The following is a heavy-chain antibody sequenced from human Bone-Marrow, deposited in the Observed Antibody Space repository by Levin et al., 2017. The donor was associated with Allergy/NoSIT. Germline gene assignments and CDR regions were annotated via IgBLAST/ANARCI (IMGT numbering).Heavy chain of an antibody. CDR2: ISGSGGST. CDR3: AKEGGYYCSGGSCYSGDAFDI. J-gene: IGHJ3*02. CDR1: GFTFSSYA. V-gene: IGHV3-23*01. Sequence: GESLKISCAASGFTFSSYAMSWVRQAPGKGLEWVSAISGSGGSTYYADSVKGRFTISRDNSKNTLYLQMNSLRAEDTAVYYCAKEGGYYCSGGSCYSGDAFDIWGQGTMVTVSS. D-gene: IGHD2-15*01.